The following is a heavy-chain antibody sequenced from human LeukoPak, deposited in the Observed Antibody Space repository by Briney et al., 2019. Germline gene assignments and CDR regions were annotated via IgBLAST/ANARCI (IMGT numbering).Heavy chain of an antibody. Sequence: SETLSLTCTVSGASMSNHYWSWIRQPPGKGLEWIGYIYIYDSETTNYNPSLESRVTMSVDTSKNQVSLNLSSVTTADTALYYCASRPSGSTFYGVFDYWSRGTLVTVST. J-gene: IGHJ4*02. CDR1: GASMSNHY. CDR3: ASRPSGSTFYGVFDY. V-gene: IGHV4-59*11. D-gene: IGHD6-25*01. CDR2: IYIYDSETT.